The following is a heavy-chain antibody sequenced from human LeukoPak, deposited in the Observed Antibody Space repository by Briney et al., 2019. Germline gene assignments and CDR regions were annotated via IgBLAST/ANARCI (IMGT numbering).Heavy chain of an antibody. CDR3: ARGASASYDYSNYFDY. Sequence: SETLSLTCTVSGGSISSGGYYWSWIRQPPGKGLEWIGYIYYSGSTNYNPSLKSRVTISVDTSKNQFSLKLSSVTAADTAVYYCARGASASYDYSNYFDYWGQGTLVTVSS. D-gene: IGHD4-11*01. CDR2: IYYSGST. V-gene: IGHV4-61*08. CDR1: GGSISSGGYY. J-gene: IGHJ4*02.